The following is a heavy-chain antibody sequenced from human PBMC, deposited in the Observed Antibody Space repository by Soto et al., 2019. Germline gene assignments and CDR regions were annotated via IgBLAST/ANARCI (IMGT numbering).Heavy chain of an antibody. J-gene: IGHJ6*02. D-gene: IGHD2-2*01. V-gene: IGHV3-15*01. CDR3: ITDSSSWAYYYYCGMDV. Sequence: GGSLRLSCTVSGFTFSNACMTWVRQAPGKGLEWIGRIKSKTDDGTTDYAAPVKARFTISRDDSRNTLYLQMNSLKIEDTAAYHCITDSSSWAYYYYCGMDVWGQGTTVTVSS. CDR1: GFTFSNAC. CDR2: IKSKTDDGTT.